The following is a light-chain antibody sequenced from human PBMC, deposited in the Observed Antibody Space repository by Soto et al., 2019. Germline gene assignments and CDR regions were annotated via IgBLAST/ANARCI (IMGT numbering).Light chain of an antibody. CDR1: SSNFGAGYD. CDR3: QSYDSSLSRYV. CDR2: TNT. Sequence: QSVLTQPPSVCGAPGQRVTISCTGGSSNFGAGYDVHWYQQLPGTAPKLLIYTNTNRPSGVPDRFSGSKSGTSASLAITGLQAEDEADYYCQSYDSSLSRYVFGAGTKVTVL. J-gene: IGLJ1*01. V-gene: IGLV1-40*01.